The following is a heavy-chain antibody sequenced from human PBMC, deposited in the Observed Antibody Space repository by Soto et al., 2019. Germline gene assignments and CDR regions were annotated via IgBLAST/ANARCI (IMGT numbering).Heavy chain of an antibody. J-gene: IGHJ6*02. D-gene: IGHD2-8*02. CDR1: GFTFSSYW. V-gene: IGHV3-7*03. CDR3: ARDRYWTNYYYYGMDV. CDR2: IKQDGSEK. Sequence: GGSLRLSWAASGFTFSSYWMSWVRQAPGKGLEWVANIKQDGSEKYYVDSVKGRFTISRDNAKNSLYLQMNSLRAEDTAVYYCARDRYWTNYYYYGMDVWGQGTTVTVSS.